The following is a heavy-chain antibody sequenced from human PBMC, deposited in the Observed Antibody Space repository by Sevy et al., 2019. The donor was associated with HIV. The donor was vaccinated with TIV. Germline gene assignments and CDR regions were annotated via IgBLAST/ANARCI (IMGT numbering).Heavy chain of an antibody. V-gene: IGHV3-13*01. D-gene: IGHD6-13*01. CDR3: ARACTAAGYKSGPIDAFDV. CDR1: GFTFSTYD. Sequence: GGSLRLSCAASGFTFSTYDMHWVRQVAGEGLEWVSGIGTLLDTYYAASVKGRFIISRDNAKNSLFLQMNRLRAGDTAIYYCARACTAAGYKSGPIDAFDVWGQGTVVTVSS. CDR2: IGTLLDT. J-gene: IGHJ3*01.